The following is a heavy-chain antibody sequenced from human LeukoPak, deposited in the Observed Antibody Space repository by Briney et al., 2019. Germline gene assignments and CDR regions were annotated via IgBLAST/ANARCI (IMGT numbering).Heavy chain of an antibody. D-gene: IGHD6-25*01. CDR3: ARSTPRRPAKYYYYMDV. CDR2: IIPIFGTA. V-gene: IGHV1-69*05. Sequence: ASVKVSCKASGGTFSSYAISWVRQAPGQWLEWMGGIIPIFGTANYAQKFQDRVTITTDESTSTAYMELSSLRSEDTAVYYCARSTPRRPAKYYYYMDVWGKGTTVTVSS. CDR1: GGTFSSYA. J-gene: IGHJ6*03.